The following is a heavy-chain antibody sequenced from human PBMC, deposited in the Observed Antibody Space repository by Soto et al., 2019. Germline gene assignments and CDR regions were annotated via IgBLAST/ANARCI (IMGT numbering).Heavy chain of an antibody. CDR2: IYYSGST. D-gene: IGHD5-18*01. V-gene: IGHV4-59*01. CDR3: ARAAHSYGNTYFDY. J-gene: IGHJ4*02. Sequence: RQPPGKGLEWIGYIYYSGSTNYNPSLKSRVTISVDTSKNQFSLKLSSVTAADTAVYYCARAAHSYGNTYFDYWGQGTLVTVSS.